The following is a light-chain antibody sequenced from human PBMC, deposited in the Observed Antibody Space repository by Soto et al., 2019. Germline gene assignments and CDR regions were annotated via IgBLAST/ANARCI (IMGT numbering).Light chain of an antibody. CDR1: SSDVGGYNY. CDR2: DVS. V-gene: IGLV2-14*03. J-gene: IGLJ1*01. Sequence: QSALTQSASVSGSPGQSITISCSGTSSDVGGYNYVSWYQHHPDKAPQLMIYDVSNRPSGGSNRFSGAKSGNSASLTISGLQAEDEADYYCSSYTRSNTPRYVFGTGTKLTVL. CDR3: SSYTRSNTPRYV.